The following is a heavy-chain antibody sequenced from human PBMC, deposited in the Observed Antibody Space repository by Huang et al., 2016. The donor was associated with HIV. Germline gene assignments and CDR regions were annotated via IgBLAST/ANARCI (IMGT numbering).Heavy chain of an antibody. V-gene: IGHV3-30*18. CDR2: ISYDGSNK. CDR3: AKDGSSGYFRSGPAFDI. CDR1: GFTFSSYC. Sequence: QVQLVESGGGVVQPGRSLRLSCAASGFTFSSYCMHWVRQAPGKGMEGVAVISYDGSNKYYADSVKGRFTISRDKSKNTLYLQMNSLRAEDTAVYYCAKDGSSGYFRSGPAFDIWGQGTMVTVSS. J-gene: IGHJ3*02. D-gene: IGHD3-22*01.